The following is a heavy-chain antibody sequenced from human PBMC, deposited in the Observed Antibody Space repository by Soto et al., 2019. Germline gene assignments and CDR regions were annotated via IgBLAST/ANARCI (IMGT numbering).Heavy chain of an antibody. CDR1: GFTFSSYA. D-gene: IGHD2-8*01. CDR2: ISGSGGST. V-gene: IGHV3-23*01. Sequence: GGSLRLSCAASGFTFSSYAMSWVRQAPGKGLEWVSAISGSGGSTYYADSVKGRFTISRDNSKNTLYLQMNSLRAEDTAVYYCAKDLGGLLMVYAFDYWGQGTLVTVSS. J-gene: IGHJ4*02. CDR3: AKDLGGLLMVYAFDY.